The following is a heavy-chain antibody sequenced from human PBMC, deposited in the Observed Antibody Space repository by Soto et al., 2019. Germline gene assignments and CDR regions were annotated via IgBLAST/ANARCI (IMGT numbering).Heavy chain of an antibody. CDR2: INAGNGNT. Sequence: ASVKVSCKASGYTFTSYAMHWVRQAPGQRLEWMGWINAGNGNTKYSQKFQGRVTITRDTSASTAYMELSSLRSEDTAVYYCAKAGYSSGEIDYWGQGTLVTVSS. CDR3: AKAGYSSGEIDY. J-gene: IGHJ4*02. D-gene: IGHD6-19*01. V-gene: IGHV1-3*01. CDR1: GYTFTSYA.